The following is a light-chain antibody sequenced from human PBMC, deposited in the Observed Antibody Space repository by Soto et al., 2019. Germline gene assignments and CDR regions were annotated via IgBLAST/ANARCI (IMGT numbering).Light chain of an antibody. CDR1: SSDVGAYNS. CDR2: DVS. Sequence: QSVLTQPASVSGSPGQSITISCTGTSSDVGAYNSVAWYQHNPGKAPKLIIHDVSYRPSGASSRFSVSKSGNTASLTISGLQAEDEADYYCSSYTTSSTLVFGTGTKLTVL. V-gene: IGLV2-14*01. J-gene: IGLJ1*01. CDR3: SSYTTSSTLV.